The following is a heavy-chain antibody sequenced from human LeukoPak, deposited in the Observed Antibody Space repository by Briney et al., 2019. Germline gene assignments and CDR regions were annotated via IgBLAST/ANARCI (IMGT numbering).Heavy chain of an antibody. CDR3: ARDRGDCSGGSCYFDY. CDR1: GYTFTSYD. D-gene: IGHD2-15*01. V-gene: IGHV1-18*01. CDR2: ISAYNGNT. Sequence: ASVKVSCKASGYTFTSYDITWVRQAPGHGLEWMGWISAYNGNTNYAQRLQGRVTMTTDTTTSTAYMELRSLRSEDTAVYYCARDRGDCSGGSCYFDYWGQGTLVTVSS. J-gene: IGHJ4*02.